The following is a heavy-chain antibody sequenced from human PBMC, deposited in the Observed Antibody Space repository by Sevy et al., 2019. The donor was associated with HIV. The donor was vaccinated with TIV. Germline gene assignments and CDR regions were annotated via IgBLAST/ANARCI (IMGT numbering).Heavy chain of an antibody. J-gene: IGHJ4*01. CDR1: GFTFSNYY. CDR2: TSHDESYK. Sequence: GGSLRLSCAASGFTFSNYYMHWVRQAPGKGLEWVAMTSHDESYKYYIDSVKGRFTISRDNSKNTLFLQMNNLRAEDTAVYYCVKDRSSTWSFDFWGQEPWSPSPQ. V-gene: IGHV3-30*18. CDR3: VKDRSSTWSFDF. D-gene: IGHD6-13*01.